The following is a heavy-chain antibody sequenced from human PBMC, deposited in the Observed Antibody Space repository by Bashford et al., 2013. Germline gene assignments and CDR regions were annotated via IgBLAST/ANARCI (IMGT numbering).Heavy chain of an antibody. CDR3: ARPGKYYADYFDY. CDR2: LLLWEH. D-gene: IGHD3-3*01. J-gene: IGHJ4*02. V-gene: IGHV4-39*01. Sequence: IRQPPRKGLELDWEYLLLWEHLLQPSLKSRVTISVDTSKNQFSLKLSSVTAADTAVYYCARPGKYYADYFDYWGQGTLVTVSS.